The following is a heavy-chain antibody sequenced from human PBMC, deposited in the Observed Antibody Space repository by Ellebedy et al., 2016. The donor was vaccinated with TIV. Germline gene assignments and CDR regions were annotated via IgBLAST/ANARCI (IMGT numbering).Heavy chain of an antibody. CDR2: IYSGGST. J-gene: IGHJ3*02. D-gene: IGHD5-24*01. Sequence: GESLKISCAASGFTVSSNYMSWVRQAPGKGLEWVSVIYSGGSTYYADSVKGRFTISRDNSKNTLYLQMNSLRAEDTAVYYCARDLGRDGYSPLGAFDIWGQGTMVTVSS. V-gene: IGHV3-66*01. CDR1: GFTVSSNY. CDR3: ARDLGRDGYSPLGAFDI.